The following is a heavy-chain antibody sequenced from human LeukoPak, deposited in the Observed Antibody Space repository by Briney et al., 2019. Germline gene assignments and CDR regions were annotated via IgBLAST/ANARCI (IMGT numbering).Heavy chain of an antibody. V-gene: IGHV4-34*01. CDR2: IYYSGST. D-gene: IGHD2-21*02. CDR3: ARGGRVTRWFDP. J-gene: IGHJ5*02. CDR1: GGSFSGYY. Sequence: KSSETLSLTCAVYGGSFSGYYWGWIRQPPGKGLEWIGSIYYSGSTYYNPSLKSRVTISVDTSKNQFSLKLSSVTAADTAVYYCARGGRVTRWFDPWGQGTLVTVSS.